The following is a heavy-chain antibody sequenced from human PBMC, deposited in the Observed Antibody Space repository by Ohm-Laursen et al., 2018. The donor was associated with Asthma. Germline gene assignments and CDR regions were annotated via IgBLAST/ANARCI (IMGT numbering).Heavy chain of an antibody. J-gene: IGHJ4*02. CDR3: ARDVMEWYLPAFDF. D-gene: IGHD3-3*01. Sequence: SLRLSCAASGFTFSSYAMHWVRQAPGKGLEWVAVGGSYYDGDLKYYADSVNGRFTVSRDDSKNTLYLQMNSSGPDDTAVYYCARDVMEWYLPAFDFWGQGTLVTVSS. CDR2: GGSYYDGDLK. V-gene: IGHV3-30-3*01. CDR1: GFTFSSYA.